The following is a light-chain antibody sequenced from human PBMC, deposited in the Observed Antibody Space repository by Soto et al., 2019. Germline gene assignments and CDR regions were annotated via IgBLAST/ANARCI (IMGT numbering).Light chain of an antibody. CDR1: QSVSSY. Sequence: EIVLTQSPATLSLSPGERATLSCRASQSVSSYLAWYQQKPGQAPRLLIYDASNRATGIPARFSGSGSGTDFHLTISSLEPEDFAVYYCQQRSNWPQGLTFGGGTKVEIK. V-gene: IGKV3-11*01. J-gene: IGKJ4*01. CDR2: DAS. CDR3: QQRSNWPQGLT.